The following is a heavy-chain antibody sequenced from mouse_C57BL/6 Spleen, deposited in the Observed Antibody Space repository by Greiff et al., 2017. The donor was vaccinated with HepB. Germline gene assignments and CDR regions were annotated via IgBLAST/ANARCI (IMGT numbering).Heavy chain of an antibody. CDR2: IDPSDSYT. Sequence: VQLQQPGAELVMPGASVKLSCKASGYTFTSYWMHWVKQRPGQGLEWIGEIDPSDSYTNYNQKFKGKSTLTVDKSSSTAYMQLSSLTSEDSAVYYCARSQTAQATAWCAYWGQGTLVTVSA. D-gene: IGHD3-2*02. V-gene: IGHV1-69*01. J-gene: IGHJ3*01. CDR1: GYTFTSYW. CDR3: ARSQTAQATAWCAY.